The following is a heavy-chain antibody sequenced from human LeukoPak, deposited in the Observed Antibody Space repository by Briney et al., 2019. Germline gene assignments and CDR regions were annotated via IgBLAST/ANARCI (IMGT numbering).Heavy chain of an antibody. CDR2: INPNSGGT. V-gene: IGHV1-2*02. D-gene: IGHD5-18*01. J-gene: IGHJ5*02. Sequence: ASVKVSCKASGYTFSSYDFNWVRQATGQGLEWMGWINPNSGGTNYAQKFQGRVTMTRDTSISTAYMELSRLRSDDTAVYYCARDFRAAMVSDWFDPWGQGTLVTVSS. CDR1: GYTFSSYD. CDR3: ARDFRAAMVSDWFDP.